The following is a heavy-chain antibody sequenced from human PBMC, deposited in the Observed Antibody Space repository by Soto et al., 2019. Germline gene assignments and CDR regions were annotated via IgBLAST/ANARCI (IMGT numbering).Heavy chain of an antibody. V-gene: IGHV3-74*01. CDR3: ARVHGGNFYYYYYGMDV. CDR1: GFTFSSYW. Sequence: GGSLRLSCAASGFTFSSYWMHWVRQAPGKGLVWVSRINSDGSSTSYADSVKGRFTISRDNAKNTLYLQMNSLRAEDTAVYYCARVHGGNFYYYYYGMDVWGQGTTVTVSS. CDR2: INSDGSST. D-gene: IGHD2-21*02. J-gene: IGHJ6*02.